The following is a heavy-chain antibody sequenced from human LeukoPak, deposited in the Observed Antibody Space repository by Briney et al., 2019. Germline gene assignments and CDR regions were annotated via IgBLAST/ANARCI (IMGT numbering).Heavy chain of an antibody. Sequence: QPGGSLRLSCAASGFTFSSYAMNWVRQAPGKGLQWVSAISGSGGSTYYADSVKGRFTISRDNSKNTLYLQMNSLRAEDTAVYYCAKVPAVRITIFGVSFDFWGQGTLVTVSS. CDR1: GFTFSSYA. D-gene: IGHD3-3*01. V-gene: IGHV3-23*01. CDR3: AKVPAVRITIFGVSFDF. CDR2: ISGSGGST. J-gene: IGHJ4*02.